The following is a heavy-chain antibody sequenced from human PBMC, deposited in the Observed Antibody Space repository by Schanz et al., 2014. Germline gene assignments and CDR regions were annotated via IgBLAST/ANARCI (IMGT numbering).Heavy chain of an antibody. CDR1: GFTFSNFA. D-gene: IGHD6-13*01. CDR3: ARDRQQLVGRIGYYYGMDV. J-gene: IGHJ6*02. V-gene: IGHV3-30*04. Sequence: QVQLVESGGGVVQPGRSLRLSCAASGFTFSNFAIHWVRQAPGKGLEWVAVISYDGSHKDYADSVKGRFTISRDNSKNPLDLQMNSLRAEDTAVYYCARDRQQLVGRIGYYYGMDVWGQGTTVTVSS. CDR2: ISYDGSHK.